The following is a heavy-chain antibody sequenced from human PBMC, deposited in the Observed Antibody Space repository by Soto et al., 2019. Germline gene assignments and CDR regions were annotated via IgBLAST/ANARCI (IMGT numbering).Heavy chain of an antibody. D-gene: IGHD6-19*01. CDR2: ISGSGSRT. CDR1: GFTFSNYA. V-gene: IGHV3-23*01. J-gene: IGHJ5*01. CDR3: AKGSHSSGWSPNDS. Sequence: EVQLLDSGGGLVQPGGSLRLSCAASGFTFSNYAMTWVRQAPGKGPEWVSSISGSGSRTFYADSVKGRITISRDNSTHTRYLHMSSLRAEDTAVYYCAKGSHSSGWSPNDSWGHGTLVTVPS.